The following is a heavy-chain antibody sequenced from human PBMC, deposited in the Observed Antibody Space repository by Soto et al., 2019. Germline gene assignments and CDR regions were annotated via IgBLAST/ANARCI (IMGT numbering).Heavy chain of an antibody. Sequence: QLQLQESGPGLVKPSETLSLTCTVSGGSISSSSYYWGWIRQPPGKGREWIGSIYYSGSTYYNPSLKSRVTISVDTSKNQFSLKLSSVTAADTAVYYCARQIIVGAAVDAFDIWGQGTMVTVSS. CDR3: ARQIIVGAAVDAFDI. CDR1: GGSISSSSYY. D-gene: IGHD1-26*01. V-gene: IGHV4-39*01. J-gene: IGHJ3*02. CDR2: IYYSGST.